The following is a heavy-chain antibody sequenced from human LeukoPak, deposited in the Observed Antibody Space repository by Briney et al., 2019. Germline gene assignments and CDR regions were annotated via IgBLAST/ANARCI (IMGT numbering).Heavy chain of an antibody. CDR2: IYPGDSDT. CDR1: GYSFTSYW. J-gene: IGHJ4*02. Sequence: GESLQVSCKGSGYSFTSYWIGWVRQVPGKGLEWMGIIYPGDSDTAYSPSFQGQVTVSADKSITTAYLQWSSLKASDTAMYYCARRGRYSYGFYFDYWGQGTLVTVSS. D-gene: IGHD5-18*01. V-gene: IGHV5-51*01. CDR3: ARRGRYSYGFYFDY.